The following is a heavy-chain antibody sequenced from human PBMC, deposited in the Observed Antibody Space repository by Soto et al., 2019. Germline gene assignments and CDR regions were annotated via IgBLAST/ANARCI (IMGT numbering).Heavy chain of an antibody. CDR2: ISGSGGST. CDR1: GFTFSSYA. CDR3: AKHYGSGYYFTPDDY. Sequence: GSLRLSCAASGFTFSSYAMSWVRQAPGKGLEWVSAISGSGGSTYYADSVKGRFTISRDNSKNTLYLQMNSLRAGDTAVYYCAKHYGSGYYFTPDDYWGQGTLVTVSS. D-gene: IGHD3-22*01. J-gene: IGHJ4*02. V-gene: IGHV3-23*01.